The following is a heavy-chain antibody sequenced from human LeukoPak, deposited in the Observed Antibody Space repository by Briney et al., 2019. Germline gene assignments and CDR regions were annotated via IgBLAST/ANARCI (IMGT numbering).Heavy chain of an antibody. V-gene: IGHV4-59*01. Sequence: NPSETLSLTCTVSGGSISSYYWSWIRQPPGKGLEWIGYIYYSGSTNYNPSLKSRVTISVDTSKNQFSLKLSSVTAADTAVYYCARGGGRDWFDPWGQGTLVTVSS. CDR1: GGSISSYY. CDR2: IYYSGST. D-gene: IGHD2-15*01. CDR3: ARGGGRDWFDP. J-gene: IGHJ5*02.